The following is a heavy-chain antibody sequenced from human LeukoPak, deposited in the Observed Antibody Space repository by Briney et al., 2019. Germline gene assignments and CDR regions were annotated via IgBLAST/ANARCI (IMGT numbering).Heavy chain of an antibody. V-gene: IGHV4-34*01. CDR1: GGSISSYY. J-gene: IGHJ6*03. Sequence: SETLSLTCTVSGGSISSYYWSWIRQPPGKGLEWIGEINHSGSTNYNPSLKSRVTISVDTSKNQFSLKLSSVTAADTAVYYCARDNVLLWFGSYYYYMDVWGKGTTVTISS. CDR2: INHSGST. D-gene: IGHD3-10*01. CDR3: ARDNVLLWFGSYYYYMDV.